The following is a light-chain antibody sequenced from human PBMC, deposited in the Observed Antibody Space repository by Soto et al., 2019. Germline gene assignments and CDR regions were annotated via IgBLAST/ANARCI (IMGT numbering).Light chain of an antibody. CDR1: QSVSSSY. CDR2: GAS. Sequence: EIVLTQSPGTLSLSPGERATLSCRASQSVSSSYLAWYQQKPGQAPRLLIYGASSRATGIPARFSGSGSGTDFSLTISSLEPEDFAVYCCQQYYNWPPITFGQGTRLEIK. CDR3: QQYYNWPPIT. J-gene: IGKJ5*01. V-gene: IGKV3-20*01.